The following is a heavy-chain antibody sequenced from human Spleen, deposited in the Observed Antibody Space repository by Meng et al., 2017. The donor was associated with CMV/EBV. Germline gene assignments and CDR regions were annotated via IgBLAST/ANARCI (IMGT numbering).Heavy chain of an antibody. D-gene: IGHD4-23*01. Sequence: AAVKVSCKASSCTFTSYGISWVRQAPGQWLEWMGWISAYNGNTNYSQKLQGRVTMTTDTSTSTAYMELRSLRSDDTAVYYCARDSEGGNSGHYYYYYGMDVWGQGTTVTVSS. CDR3: ARDSEGGNSGHYYYYYGMDV. J-gene: IGHJ6*02. CDR1: SCTFTSYG. V-gene: IGHV1-18*01. CDR2: ISAYNGNT.